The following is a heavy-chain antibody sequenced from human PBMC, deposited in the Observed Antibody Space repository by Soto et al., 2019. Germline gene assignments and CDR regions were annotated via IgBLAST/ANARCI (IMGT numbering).Heavy chain of an antibody. J-gene: IGHJ4*02. D-gene: IGHD3-10*01. Sequence: EVQLLESGGGLVQPGGSLRLSCAASGFTFSSYAMWWVRQAPGKGLECVSAISGGGETTYYADSVKGRFTISRDNSKNTLYLQMTSLRAEDTAVYYCAFNSGSGSYYFDYWGQGNLVTVSS. CDR1: GFTFSSYA. CDR3: AFNSGSGSYYFDY. CDR2: ISGGGETT. V-gene: IGHV3-23*01.